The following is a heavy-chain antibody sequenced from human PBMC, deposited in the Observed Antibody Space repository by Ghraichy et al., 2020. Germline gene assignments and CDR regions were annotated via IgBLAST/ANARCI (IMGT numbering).Heavy chain of an antibody. J-gene: IGHJ4*02. Sequence: SETLSLTCSVSVGSISGYYWSWIRQPPGKALEWIGYIYYTGNTHFNPSLKSRVTISVDTSKNVFSLTLTSVTAADTAVYYCARNDFWSGAPTFWGQGSLVPVSS. CDR1: VGSISGYY. V-gene: IGHV4-59*01. D-gene: IGHD3-3*01. CDR2: IYYTGNT. CDR3: ARNDFWSGAPTF.